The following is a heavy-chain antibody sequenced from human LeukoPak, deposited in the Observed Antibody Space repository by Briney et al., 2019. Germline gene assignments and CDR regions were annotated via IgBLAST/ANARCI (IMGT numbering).Heavy chain of an antibody. D-gene: IGHD3-16*01. J-gene: IGHJ5*02. CDR1: DLTVSNSY. V-gene: IGHV3-53*01. CDR3: ARHDWFDP. Sequence: QTGGSLRLSCTASDLTVSNSYMSWVRQAPGKGLEWVSVIYSGGSTYYADSVKGRFTISRDKSKNTLCLQMNSLRAEDTAVYYCARHDWFDPWGQGTLVTVSS. CDR2: IYSGGST.